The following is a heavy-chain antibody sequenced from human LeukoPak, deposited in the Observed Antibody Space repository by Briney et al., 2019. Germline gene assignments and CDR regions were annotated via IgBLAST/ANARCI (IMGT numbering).Heavy chain of an antibody. J-gene: IGHJ4*02. CDR3: AKAPAGHCSGVICYPLDN. Sequence: GGSLRLSCAASGFTFSTYAMSWVRQAPGKGLEWVSAISGSDTGTYYADSVRGRFTISRDNSKNMLFLQMNSLRAEDTAAYYCAKAPAGHCSGVICYPLDNWGQGILVSVSS. D-gene: IGHD2-15*01. CDR2: ISGSDTGT. CDR1: GFTFSTYA. V-gene: IGHV3-23*01.